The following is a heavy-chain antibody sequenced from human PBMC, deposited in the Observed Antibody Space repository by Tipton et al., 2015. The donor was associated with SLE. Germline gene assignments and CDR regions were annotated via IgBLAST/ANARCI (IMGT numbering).Heavy chain of an antibody. CDR2: IYHSGST. J-gene: IGHJ4*02. CDR3: ARDHSGSYSY. V-gene: IGHV4-38-2*01. CDR1: GYSISSGYY. D-gene: IGHD1-26*01. Sequence: LRLSCAVSGYSISSGYYWGWIRQPPGKGLEWIGSIYHSGSTYYNPSLKSRVTISVDTSKNQFSLKLSSVTAADTAVYYCARDHSGSYSYWGQGTLVTVSS.